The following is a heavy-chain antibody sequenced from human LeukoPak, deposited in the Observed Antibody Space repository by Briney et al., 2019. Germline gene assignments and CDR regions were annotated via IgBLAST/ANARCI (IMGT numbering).Heavy chain of an antibody. CDR3: ARHRYSSGWYVDY. CDR1: GGSISSYY. D-gene: IGHD6-19*01. V-gene: IGHV4-59*08. Sequence: KPSETLSLTCTVSGGSISSYYWSWIRQPPGKGLEWIGYIYYSGSTNYNPSLKSRVTISVDTSKNQFSLKLSSVTAADTAVYYCARHRYSSGWYVDYWGQGTLVTVSS. CDR2: IYYSGST. J-gene: IGHJ4*02.